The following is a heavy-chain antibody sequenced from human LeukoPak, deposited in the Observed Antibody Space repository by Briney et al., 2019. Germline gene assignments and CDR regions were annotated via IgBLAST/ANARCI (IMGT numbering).Heavy chain of an antibody. CDR3: ATHIAAAGMGYYYYYMDV. CDR2: FDPEDGET. D-gene: IGHD6-13*01. Sequence: ASVKVSCKVSGYTLTELSMHWVRQAPGKGLEWMGGFDPEDGETIYAQKFQGRVTMTEDTSTDTAYMELSSLRSEDTAVYYCATHIAAAGMGYYYYYMDVWGKGTTVTVSS. CDR1: GYTLTELS. J-gene: IGHJ6*03. V-gene: IGHV1-24*01.